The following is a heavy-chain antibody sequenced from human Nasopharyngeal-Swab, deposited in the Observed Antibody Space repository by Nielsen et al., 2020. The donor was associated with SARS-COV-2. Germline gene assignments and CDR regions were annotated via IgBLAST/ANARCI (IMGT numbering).Heavy chain of an antibody. CDR2: INPSGGST. V-gene: IGHV1-46*01. J-gene: IGHJ4*02. Sequence: WVRQALGQGLEWMGIINPSGGSTSYAQKFQGRVTMTRDTSTSTVYMELSSLRSEDTAVYYCARDKHPRDCSGGSCYLLDYWGQGTLVTVSS. D-gene: IGHD2-15*01. CDR3: ARDKHPRDCSGGSCYLLDY.